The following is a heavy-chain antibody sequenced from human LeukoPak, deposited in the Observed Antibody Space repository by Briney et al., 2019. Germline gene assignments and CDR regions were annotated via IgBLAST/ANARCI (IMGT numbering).Heavy chain of an antibody. Sequence: PEGSLRLSCAASGFTFSSYAISWVRQAPGKGLEWVSVISGSGVSTKYADSVKGRFTISRDNSKNTVYLQMNSLRAEDTAVYYCAKVRSPYSSTWSGLDWGQGTLVTVSS. CDR2: ISGSGVST. CDR1: GFTFSSYA. CDR3: AKVRSPYSSTWSGLD. V-gene: IGHV3-23*01. J-gene: IGHJ4*02. D-gene: IGHD6-13*01.